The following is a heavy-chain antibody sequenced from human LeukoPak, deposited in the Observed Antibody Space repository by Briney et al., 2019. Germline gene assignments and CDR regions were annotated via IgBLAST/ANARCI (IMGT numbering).Heavy chain of an antibody. D-gene: IGHD4-17*01. CDR1: GFTFSSCA. V-gene: IGHV3-48*02. CDR3: ARRAYGDDSFDY. CDR2: ITSGSSPI. J-gene: IGHJ4*02. Sequence: GGSLRLSCSASGFTFSSCAMSWVRQAPGKGLEWVSYITSGSSPIYYADSVKGRFTISRDNAKNSLYLQMNSLRDEDTAVYYCARRAYGDDSFDYWGQGTLVTVSS.